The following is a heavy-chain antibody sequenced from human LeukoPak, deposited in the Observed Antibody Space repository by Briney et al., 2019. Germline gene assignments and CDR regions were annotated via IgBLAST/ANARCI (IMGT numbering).Heavy chain of an antibody. Sequence: PGGSLRLSCAASGFTFSSYWMSWVRQAPGKGLEWVANIKQDGSEENFVDSVKGRFTISRDNAKKSLYLQMNSLRAEDTAVYYCARGSSAGARLRHDYWGHGTLVTVSS. D-gene: IGHD1-26*01. J-gene: IGHJ4*01. CDR3: ARGSSAGARLRHDY. V-gene: IGHV3-7*01. CDR1: GFTFSSYW. CDR2: IKQDGSEE.